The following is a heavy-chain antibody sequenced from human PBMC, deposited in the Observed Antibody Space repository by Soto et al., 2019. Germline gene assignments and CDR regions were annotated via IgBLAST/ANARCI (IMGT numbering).Heavy chain of an antibody. CDR1: GGTFSSYA. D-gene: IGHD5-18*01. Sequence: QVQLVQSGAEVKKPGSSVKVSCKASGGTFSSYAISWVRQAPGQGLEWMGGIIPIFGTANYAQKFQGRVTITADKSTSTAYMELSSLRSEDTAVYYCARQVEGGYSLAVAFDYWCQGPLVTVSS. J-gene: IGHJ4*02. CDR2: IIPIFGTA. CDR3: ARQVEGGYSLAVAFDY. V-gene: IGHV1-69*06.